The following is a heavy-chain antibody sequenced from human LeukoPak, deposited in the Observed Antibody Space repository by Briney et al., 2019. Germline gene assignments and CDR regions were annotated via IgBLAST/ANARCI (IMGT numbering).Heavy chain of an antibody. D-gene: IGHD6-13*01. CDR3: AKKSYSSSWYEYYYYYYGMDV. CDR1: GFTFSSYA. V-gene: IGHV3-23*01. Sequence: GGSLRLSCAASGFTFSSYAMSWVRQAPGKGLEWVSAISGSGGSTYHADSVKGRFTISRDNSKNTLYLQMNSLRAEDTAVYYCAKKSYSSSWYEYYYYYYGMDVWGQGTTVTVSS. CDR2: ISGSGGST. J-gene: IGHJ6*02.